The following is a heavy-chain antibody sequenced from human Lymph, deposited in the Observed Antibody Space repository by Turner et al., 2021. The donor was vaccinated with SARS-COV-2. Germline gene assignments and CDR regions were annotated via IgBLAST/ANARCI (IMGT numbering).Heavy chain of an antibody. V-gene: IGHV1-2*02. CDR2: INPDSGGT. D-gene: IGHD3-22*01. J-gene: IGHJ3*01. CDR1: GYNFTGYY. Sequence: QVQLVQSGAEVKEPGASVKVSCKASGYNFTGYYMHWVRQAPGQGLEWMGWINPDSGGTNYAQNFQDRVTMTRDTSISTAYMELSRLRSDDTAVYYCARGGLYYYDSSAYYGDAFDFWGQGTMVTVSS. CDR3: ARGGLYYYDSSAYYGDAFDF.